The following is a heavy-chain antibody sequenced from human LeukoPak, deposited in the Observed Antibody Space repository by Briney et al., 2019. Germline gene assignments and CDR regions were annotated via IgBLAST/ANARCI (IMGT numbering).Heavy chain of an antibody. CDR2: MSETSRPS. J-gene: IGHJ4*02. V-gene: IGHV3-48*02. CDR1: GFTVSSNY. D-gene: IGHD3-9*01. Sequence: GGSLRLSCAASGFTVSSNYMSWVRQAPGKGLEWVSYMSETSRPSYYADSVKGRFTISRDNAKNSLYLQMNSLRDEDTAVYYCARDSDWSFDYWGQGTLVTVSS. CDR3: ARDSDWSFDY.